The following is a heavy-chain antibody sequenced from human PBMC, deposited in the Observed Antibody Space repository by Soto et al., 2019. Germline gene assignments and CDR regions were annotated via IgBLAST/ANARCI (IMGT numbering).Heavy chain of an antibody. J-gene: IGHJ6*02. CDR3: AREVIVLVPAATRSYYYGMDV. CDR2: IKQDGSEK. CDR1: GFTFSSYW. V-gene: IGHV3-7*01. Sequence: EVQLVESGGGLVQPGGSLRLSCAASGFTFSSYWMSWVRQAPGKGLEWVANIKQDGSEKYYVDSVKGRFTISRDNAKNSLYLQMNSLRAEDTAVYYCAREVIVLVPAATRSYYYGMDVWGQGTTVTVSS. D-gene: IGHD2-2*01.